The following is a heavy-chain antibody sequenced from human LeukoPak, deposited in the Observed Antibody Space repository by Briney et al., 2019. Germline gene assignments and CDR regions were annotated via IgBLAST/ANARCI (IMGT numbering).Heavy chain of an antibody. D-gene: IGHD3-10*01. Sequence: GGSLRLSCAASGFTFSSYAMSWVRQAPGKGLEWVSAISGSGGSTYYADSVKGGFTISRDNSKNTLYLQMNSLRAEDTAVYYCAKNPTGSYYIDYWGQGTLVTVSS. CDR2: ISGSGGST. CDR1: GFTFSSYA. CDR3: AKNPTGSYYIDY. V-gene: IGHV3-23*01. J-gene: IGHJ4*02.